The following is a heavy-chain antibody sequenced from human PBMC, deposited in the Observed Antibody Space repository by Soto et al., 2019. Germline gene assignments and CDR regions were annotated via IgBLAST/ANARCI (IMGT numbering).Heavy chain of an antibody. J-gene: IGHJ4*02. CDR1: GYTFSSYY. Sequence: QVHLVQSGAEVKKPGASVKASCKASGYTFSSYYMHWVLQAPGQGLEWMGVINPSGDSTTYAQKFQGRVTMTKDTSTSTLYMELSSLRSEDTAVYYCARDWEFGFWGQGTLVTVSS. V-gene: IGHV1-46*01. CDR3: ARDWEFGF. CDR2: INPSGDST. D-gene: IGHD3-10*01.